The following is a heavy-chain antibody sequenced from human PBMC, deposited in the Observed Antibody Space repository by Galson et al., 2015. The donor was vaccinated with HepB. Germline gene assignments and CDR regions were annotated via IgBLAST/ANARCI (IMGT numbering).Heavy chain of an antibody. D-gene: IGHD4-11*01. V-gene: IGHV3-9*01. Sequence: SLRLSCAASGFTFDDYAMHWVRQAPGKGLEWVSGISWNSGSIGYADSVKGRFTISRDNAKNSLYLQMNSLRAEDTALYYCAKAPDYSNYGVKYYFDYWGQGTLVTVSS. J-gene: IGHJ4*02. CDR2: ISWNSGSI. CDR3: AKAPDYSNYGVKYYFDY. CDR1: GFTFDDYA.